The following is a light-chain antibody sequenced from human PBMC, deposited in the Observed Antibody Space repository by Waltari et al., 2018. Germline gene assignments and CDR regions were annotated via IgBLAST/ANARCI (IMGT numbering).Light chain of an antibody. CDR2: GDS. J-gene: IGLJ3*02. Sequence: QSMLTQPPSVSGAPGQRVTISCPGSSSNIGADYDVHSYQQLPGTAPKLLIYGDSTRPSGVPDRFSGSKSGTSASLAITGLQAEDEADYYCQTYDISLRGWVFGGGTELTVL. CDR3: QTYDISLRGWV. CDR1: SSNIGADYD. V-gene: IGLV1-40*01.